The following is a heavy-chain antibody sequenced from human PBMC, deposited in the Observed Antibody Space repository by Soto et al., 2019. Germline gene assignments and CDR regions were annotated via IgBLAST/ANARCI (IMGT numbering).Heavy chain of an antibody. CDR2: IKRDGSST. D-gene: IGHD6-6*01. V-gene: IGHV3-74*01. CDR1: GFTFSSHW. J-gene: IGHJ4*02. Sequence: EVQLVESGGGLVQPGGSLRLSCAASGFTFSSHWMHWVRQVPGKGLVWVSRIKRDGSSTAYADSVKGRFTISRDNAKNTLYLQMKSLRVEDTAIYYCARDRPEILNPTDHPMFDYWGQGTLVTVSS. CDR3: ARDRPEILNPTDHPMFDY.